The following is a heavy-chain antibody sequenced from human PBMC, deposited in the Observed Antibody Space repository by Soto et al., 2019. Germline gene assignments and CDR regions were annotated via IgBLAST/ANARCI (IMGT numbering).Heavy chain of an antibody. CDR1: GGSISDQY. V-gene: IGHV4-59*08. D-gene: IGHD6-13*01. J-gene: IGHJ4*02. CDR2: IYYTGST. Sequence: PAETLSITCAVSGGSISDQYWSWIRQPPGKGLEWIGFIYYTGSTSYNPSHNSRVTMSVDTSKNQFSLKLSSVTAAHTAVYYCVRHLRVVAAGVFDYWGRGALVTVSS. CDR3: VRHLRVVAAGVFDY.